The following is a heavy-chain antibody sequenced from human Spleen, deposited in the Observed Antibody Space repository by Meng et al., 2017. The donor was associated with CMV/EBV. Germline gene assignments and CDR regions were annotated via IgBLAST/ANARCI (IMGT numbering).Heavy chain of an antibody. CDR1: GFSSTGYS. CDR2: ISYDGSNI. D-gene: IGHD6-19*01. CDR3: AREPIAVAASFDY. J-gene: IGHJ4*02. Sequence: AASGFSSTGYSIHWIRQTPGKGLEWVAVISYDGSNIYYADSVRGRFAISRDSSKNTVNLQMNSLRVEDTAVYYCAREPIAVAASFDYWGQGTLVTVSS. V-gene: IGHV3-30*09.